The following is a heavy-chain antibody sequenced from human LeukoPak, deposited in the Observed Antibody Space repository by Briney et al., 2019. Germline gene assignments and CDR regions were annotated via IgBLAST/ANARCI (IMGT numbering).Heavy chain of an antibody. J-gene: IGHJ4*02. D-gene: IGHD6-19*01. CDR1: GGSISSYY. CDR2: IYYSGST. Sequence: SETLSLTCTVFGGSISSYYWSWIRQPPGKGLEWIGYIYYSGSTNYNPSLKSRVTMSVDTSKNQVSLKLSSVTAADTAVYYCARELSVAGITYFDYWGQGTLVTVSS. V-gene: IGHV4-59*01. CDR3: ARELSVAGITYFDY.